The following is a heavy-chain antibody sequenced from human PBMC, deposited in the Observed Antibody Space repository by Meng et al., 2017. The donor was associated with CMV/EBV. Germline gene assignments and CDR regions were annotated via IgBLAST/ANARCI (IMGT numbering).Heavy chain of an antibody. V-gene: IGHV3-53*01. CDR2: IYSGGST. CDR3: ARDGRFSDISSGWYRDKYYYYGMDV. Sequence: GGSLRLSCAASGFTVSSHYMSWVRQAPGKGLEWVSVIYSGGSTYYADSVKGRFTISRDNSKNTLYLQMNSLRAEDTAVYYCARDGRFSDISSGWYRDKYYYYGMDVWGQGTTVTVSS. J-gene: IGHJ6*02. CDR1: GFTVSSHY. D-gene: IGHD6-19*01.